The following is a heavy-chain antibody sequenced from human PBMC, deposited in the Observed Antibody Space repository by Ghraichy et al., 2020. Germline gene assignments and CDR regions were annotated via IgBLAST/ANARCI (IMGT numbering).Heavy chain of an antibody. J-gene: IGHJ4*02. CDR3: ARGRSAGYTSSWYYFDY. CDR2: IYSGGRT. CDR1: GFIVSSNH. V-gene: IGHV3-53*01. Sequence: GGSLRLSCAASGFIVSSNHMSWVRQAPGKGLEWVSVIYSGGRTYYADSVKGRFTISRDNSKNTLYLQMNSLRAEDTAVYYCARGRSAGYTSSWYYFDYWGQGTLVTVSS. D-gene: IGHD6-13*01.